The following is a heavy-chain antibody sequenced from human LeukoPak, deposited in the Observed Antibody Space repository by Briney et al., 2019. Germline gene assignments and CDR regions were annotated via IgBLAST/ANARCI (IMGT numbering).Heavy chain of an antibody. Sequence: QPGGSLSLSCAASGFTFSNYAMNWVRQAPGKGLEWVSAIDSGGGTYYADSVKGRFTISRDNSKNTLYLQLNSLRAEDTAVYYCAKGPQGDWGQGALVTVSS. CDR2: IDSGGGT. CDR1: GFTFSNYA. J-gene: IGHJ4*02. D-gene: IGHD3-16*01. CDR3: AKGPQGD. V-gene: IGHV3-23*01.